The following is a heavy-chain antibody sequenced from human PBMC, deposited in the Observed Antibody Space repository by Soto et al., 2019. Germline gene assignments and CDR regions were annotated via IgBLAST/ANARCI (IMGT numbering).Heavy chain of an antibody. CDR3: ARASYYYDGSGYPGY. CDR1: GFTFSSYS. Sequence: EVQLVESGGGLVKPGGSLRLSCAASGFTFSSYSMNWVRQAPGTGLEWVSAISSSSIYIYDADSVKGRFTITRDNAKNSLYLQMNSLRAEDTAVYYCARASYYYDGSGYPGYWGQGALVNVSS. J-gene: IGHJ4*02. V-gene: IGHV3-21*01. CDR2: ISSSSIYI. D-gene: IGHD3-22*01.